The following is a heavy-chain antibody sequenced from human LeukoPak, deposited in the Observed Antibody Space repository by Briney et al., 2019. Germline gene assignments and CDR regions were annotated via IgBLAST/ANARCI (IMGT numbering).Heavy chain of an antibody. CDR2: INPNSGGT. CDR3: ATDIAAAGRDAFDI. CDR1: GYTFTGYY. J-gene: IGHJ3*02. Sequence: GASVKVSCKASGYTFTGYYMHWVRQAPGQGLEWMGWINPNSGGTNYAQKFQGRVTMTRDTSISTAYMELSRLRSDDTAVYYCATDIAAAGRDAFDIWGQGTMVTVSS. D-gene: IGHD6-13*01. V-gene: IGHV1-2*02.